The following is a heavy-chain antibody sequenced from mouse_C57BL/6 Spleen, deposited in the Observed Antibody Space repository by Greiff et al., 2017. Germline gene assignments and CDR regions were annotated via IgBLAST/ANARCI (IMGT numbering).Heavy chain of an antibody. CDR3: AREGAVVANYYAMDY. Sequence: QVQLKQPGAELVKPGASVKMSCKASGYTFTSYWITWVKQRPGQGLEWIGDIYPGSGSTNYNEKFKSKATLTVDTSSSTAYMQRSSLTSEDSAVYYCAREGAVVANYYAMDYWGQGTSVTVSS. V-gene: IGHV1-55*01. J-gene: IGHJ4*01. D-gene: IGHD1-1*01. CDR1: GYTFTSYW. CDR2: IYPGSGST.